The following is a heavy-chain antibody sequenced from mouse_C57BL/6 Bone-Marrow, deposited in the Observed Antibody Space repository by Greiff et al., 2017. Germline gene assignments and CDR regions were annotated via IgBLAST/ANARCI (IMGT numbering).Heavy chain of an antibody. CDR2: ISSGGSYT. D-gene: IGHD1-1*01. V-gene: IGHV5-6*01. Sequence: EVQLQESGGDLVKPGGSLKLSCAASGFTFSSYGMSWVRQTPDKRLEWVATISSGGSYTYYPDSVKGRFTISRDKAKNTLYLQMSSLTSEDTAMYYCANDYGSSHWYFDVWGTGTTVTVSS. CDR3: ANDYGSSHWYFDV. J-gene: IGHJ1*03. CDR1: GFTFSSYG.